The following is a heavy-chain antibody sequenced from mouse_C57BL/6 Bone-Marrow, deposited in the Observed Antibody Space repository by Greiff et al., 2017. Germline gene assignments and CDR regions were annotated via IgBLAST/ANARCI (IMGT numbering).Heavy chain of an antibody. CDR3: IRFAY. CDR1: GFNIKDDY. CDR2: IDPENGDT. Sequence: EVKVEESGAELVRPGASVKLSCTASGFNIKDDYMHWVKQRPEQGLEWIGWIDPENGDTEYASKFQGKATITADTSSNTAYLQLSSLTSEDTAVYYCIRFAYWGQGTLVTVSA. V-gene: IGHV14-4*01. J-gene: IGHJ3*01.